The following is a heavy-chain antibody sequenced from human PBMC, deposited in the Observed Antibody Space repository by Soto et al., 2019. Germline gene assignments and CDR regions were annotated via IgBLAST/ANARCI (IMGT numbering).Heavy chain of an antibody. D-gene: IGHD3-3*01. CDR3: ASYHYYDFWIGSRHYMDA. CDR2: INHSGST. Sequence: QVHLEQWGAGLLKPSETLSLTCAVYGGSLSGYFWSWVRQPPGKGLEWIGGINHSGSTNYNPSLKSRATISADTSKHQFSLRLSSVTAADSGIYYCASYHYYDFWIGSRHYMDAWGRGTTVTVSS. V-gene: IGHV4-34*01. CDR1: GGSLSGYF. J-gene: IGHJ6*03.